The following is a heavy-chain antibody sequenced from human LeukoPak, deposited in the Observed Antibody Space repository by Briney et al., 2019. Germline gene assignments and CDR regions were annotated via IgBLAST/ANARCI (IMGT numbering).Heavy chain of an antibody. CDR3: AREDYGDYALDY. J-gene: IGHJ4*02. D-gene: IGHD4-17*01. Sequence: SETLSLTCTVSGGSISSGDYYWSWIRQPPGKGLEWIGYIYYSGSTYYNPSLKSRVTISVDTSKNQFSLKLSSVTAADMAVYYCAREDYGDYALDYWGQGTLVTVSS. CDR1: GGSISSGDYY. CDR2: IYYSGST. V-gene: IGHV4-30-4*01.